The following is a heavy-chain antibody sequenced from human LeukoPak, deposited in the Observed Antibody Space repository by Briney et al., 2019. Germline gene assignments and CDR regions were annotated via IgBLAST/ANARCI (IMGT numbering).Heavy chain of an antibody. CDR2: ISSSGSYI. D-gene: IGHD6-13*01. V-gene: IGHV3-21*01. CDR3: ARGRRIAAAGLYYFDY. CDR1: GFTFSSYS. J-gene: IGHJ4*02. Sequence: GGSLRLSCAASGFTFSSYSMNWVRQAPRKGLEWVSSISSSGSYIYYADSVKGRFTISRDNAKNSLYLQMNSLRAEDTAVYYCARGRRIAAAGLYYFDYWGQGTLVTVSS.